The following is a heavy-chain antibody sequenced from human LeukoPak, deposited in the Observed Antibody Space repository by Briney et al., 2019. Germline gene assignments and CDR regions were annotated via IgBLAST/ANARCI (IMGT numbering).Heavy chain of an antibody. Sequence: GGSLRLSCAASGFTFSRYWMSWVPHSPGKGREGVANIKQDGREKYYVHSVKGRFTISRDNAKNSLYLQMNSLRAEDTAVYYCARELEAYCSSSSCYAGGWGQGTLVTVSS. CDR1: GFTFSRYW. CDR2: IKQDGREK. J-gene: IGHJ4*02. D-gene: IGHD2-2*01. CDR3: ARELEAYCSSSSCYAGG. V-gene: IGHV3-7*03.